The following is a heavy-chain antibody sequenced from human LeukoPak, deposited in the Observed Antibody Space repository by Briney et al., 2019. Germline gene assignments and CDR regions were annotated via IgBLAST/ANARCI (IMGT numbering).Heavy chain of an antibody. CDR2: INPNTGNP. V-gene: IGHV7-4-1*02. CDR1: GYTFTSYA. Sequence: ASVKVSCKASGYTFTSYAMNWVRQAPGQGLEWMGWINPNTGNPTYAQDLTGRFVFSLDTSVSTAYLQITSLKADDTAVYYCARAYQRLGELSLPDYWGQGTLVTVSS. J-gene: IGHJ4*02. D-gene: IGHD3-16*02. CDR3: ARAYQRLGELSLPDY.